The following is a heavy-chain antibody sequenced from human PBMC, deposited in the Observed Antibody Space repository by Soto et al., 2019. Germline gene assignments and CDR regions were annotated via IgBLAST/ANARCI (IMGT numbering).Heavy chain of an antibody. J-gene: IGHJ6*02. CDR1: GFTFSSYA. D-gene: IGHD2-2*02. CDR3: AKGNTHYYYDYGLDV. CDR2: ISGGGSTT. V-gene: IGHV3-23*01. Sequence: GGSLRLSCAASGFTFSSYAMTWVRQAPGKGLEWVSAISGGGSTTYYPDSVKGRFTISRDNSKNTLYLQMNSLRAEDTAIYYCAKGNTHYYYDYGLDVWGQGTTVTVSS.